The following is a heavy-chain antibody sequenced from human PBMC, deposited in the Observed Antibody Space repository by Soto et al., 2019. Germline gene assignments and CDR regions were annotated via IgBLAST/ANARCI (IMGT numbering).Heavy chain of an antibody. CDR3: VRHVIEMAPFGY. Sequence: PSETLSLTCTVSGGSISSSSYYWGWIRQPPGKGLEWIGSIYYSGSTYYNPSLKSRVTISVDTSKNQFSLKLSSVTAADTAVYYCVRHVIEMAPFGYCGQGTLVTVSS. J-gene: IGHJ4*02. CDR2: IYYSGST. V-gene: IGHV4-39*01. CDR1: GGSISSSSYY.